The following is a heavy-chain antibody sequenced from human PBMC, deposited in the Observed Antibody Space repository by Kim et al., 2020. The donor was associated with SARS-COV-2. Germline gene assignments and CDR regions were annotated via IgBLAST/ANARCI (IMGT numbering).Heavy chain of an antibody. D-gene: IGHD3-9*01. CDR2: ISAYNGNT. CDR3: AREPKYYDILTGAQVSFDI. Sequence: ASVKVSCKASGYTFTSYGISWVRQAPGQGLEWMGWISAYNGNTNYAQKLQGRVTMTTDTTTSTAYMELRSLRSDDTAVYYCAREPKYYDILTGAQVSFDIWGKGTMVTVSS. CDR1: GYTFTSYG. J-gene: IGHJ3*02. V-gene: IGHV1-18*01.